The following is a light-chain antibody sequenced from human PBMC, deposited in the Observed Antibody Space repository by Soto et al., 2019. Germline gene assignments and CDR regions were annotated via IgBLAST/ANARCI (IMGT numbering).Light chain of an antibody. CDR1: QDIGTY. V-gene: IGKV1-8*01. CDR3: QQFYNYPRT. J-gene: IGKJ1*01. Sequence: AIRIVQSPSSITETTGDRVSITCRATQDIGTYLAWYQQIPGKAPKLLIYDASTLQTGVPSRFSGSGSGTDFTLTISYLQSEDFGTYYCQQFYNYPRTFGQRTKVDI. CDR2: DAS.